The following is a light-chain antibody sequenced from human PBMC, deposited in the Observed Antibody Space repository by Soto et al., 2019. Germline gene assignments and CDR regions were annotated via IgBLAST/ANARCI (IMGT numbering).Light chain of an antibody. CDR1: QSISSW. CDR2: DAS. CDR3: QQYNSWSRT. Sequence: DIQMTQSPSTLSASVGDRVTLTCRASQSISSWLAWYHQKPRQAPKPLISDASSLESGVPSRFSGSVSGTEFTLTISSLQPDYFGTYYCQQYNSWSRTCGQGTKVDIK. J-gene: IGKJ1*01. V-gene: IGKV1-5*01.